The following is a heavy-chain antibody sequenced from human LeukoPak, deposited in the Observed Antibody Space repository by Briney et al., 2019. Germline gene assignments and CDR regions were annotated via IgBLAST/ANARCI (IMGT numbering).Heavy chain of an antibody. V-gene: IGHV1-18*01. J-gene: IGHJ4*02. Sequence: GESLKISCKASGYTFTSYGISWVRQAPGQGLEWMGWISAYNGNTNYAQKLQGRVTMTTDTSTSTAYMELRSLRSDDTAVYYCARERNGVPDYWGQGTLVTVSS. CDR2: ISAYNGNT. CDR3: ARERNGVPDY. CDR1: GYTFTSYG. D-gene: IGHD2-8*01.